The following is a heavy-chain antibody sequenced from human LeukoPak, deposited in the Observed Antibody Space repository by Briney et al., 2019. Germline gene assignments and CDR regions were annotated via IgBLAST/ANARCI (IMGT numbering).Heavy chain of an antibody. CDR3: AGPNGGNYFDI. CDR2: IYHSGST. Sequence: ASETLSLTCTVSGYSISSGYYWGWIRQPPGKGLEWIGSIYHSGSTYYNPSLKSRVTISVDTSKNQFSLKLSSVTAADTAVYYCAGPNGGNYFDIWGQGTMVTVSS. CDR1: GYSISSGYY. D-gene: IGHD4-23*01. V-gene: IGHV4-38-2*02. J-gene: IGHJ3*02.